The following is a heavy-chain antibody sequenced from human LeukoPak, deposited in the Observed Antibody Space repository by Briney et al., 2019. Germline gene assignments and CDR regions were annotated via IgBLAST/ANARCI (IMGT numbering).Heavy chain of an antibody. D-gene: IGHD1-26*01. CDR1: GFSFTNYW. J-gene: IGHJ4*02. CDR2: ISSSSSYT. V-gene: IGHV3-21*01. Sequence: GGSLRLSCAVSGFSFTNYWMHWVRQAPGKGLEWVSSISSSSSYTNYADSVKGRFTISRDNAKNSLYLQMNSLRAEDTAVYYCARLAVSGSYWGQGTLVTVSS. CDR3: ARLAVSGSY.